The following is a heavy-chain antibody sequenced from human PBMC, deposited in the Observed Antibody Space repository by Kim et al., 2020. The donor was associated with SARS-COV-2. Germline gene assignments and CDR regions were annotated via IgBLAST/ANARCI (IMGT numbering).Heavy chain of an antibody. V-gene: IGHV4-34*01. Sequence: SETLSLTCAVYGGSFSGYYWSWIRQPPGKGLEWIGEINHSGSTNYNPSLKSRVTISVDTSKNQFSLKLSSVTAADTAVYYCARGQRQYCSSTSCYGRGAFDIWGQGTMVTVSS. CDR2: INHSGST. D-gene: IGHD2-2*01. CDR1: GGSFSGYY. J-gene: IGHJ3*02. CDR3: ARGQRQYCSSTSCYGRGAFDI.